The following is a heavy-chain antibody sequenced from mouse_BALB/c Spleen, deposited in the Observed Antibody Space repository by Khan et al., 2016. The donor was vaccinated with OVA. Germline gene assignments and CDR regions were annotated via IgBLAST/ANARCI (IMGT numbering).Heavy chain of an antibody. CDR3: TRRGWLPLYGMDY. J-gene: IGHJ4*01. V-gene: IGHV9-3-1*01. D-gene: IGHD2-3*01. Sequence: QIQLVQSGPELKKPGETVKISCKASGYPFTNFGMTWVKQAPGKGLKWMGWISTYTGEATYADDFKGRFAFSLETSASTAYLQINTLKNEDTGTYFCTRRGWLPLYGMDYGGQGTSVTVSS. CDR2: ISTYTGEA. CDR1: GYPFTNFG.